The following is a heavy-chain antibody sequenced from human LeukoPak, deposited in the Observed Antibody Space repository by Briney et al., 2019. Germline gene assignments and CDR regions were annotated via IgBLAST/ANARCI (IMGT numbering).Heavy chain of an antibody. Sequence: RGESLKISCKGSGYSFTSYWIGWVRQMPGKGLEWMGIIYPGDSDTRYSLSFQGQVTISADKSISTASLQWSSLKASDTAMYYCARLSAVPRGEFDYWGQGTLVTVSS. CDR2: IYPGDSDT. CDR3: ARLSAVPRGEFDY. V-gene: IGHV5-51*01. D-gene: IGHD3-16*01. J-gene: IGHJ4*02. CDR1: GYSFTSYW.